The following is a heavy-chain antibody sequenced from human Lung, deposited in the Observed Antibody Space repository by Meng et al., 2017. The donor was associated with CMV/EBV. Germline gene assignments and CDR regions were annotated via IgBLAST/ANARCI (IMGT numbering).Heavy chain of an antibody. CDR1: GFPFSQYW. D-gene: IGHD3-3*02. J-gene: IGHJ4*02. CDR3: GRNHFKDY. V-gene: IGHV3-7*01. Sequence: GEXXKISCAASGFPFSQYWMDWARQSPGRGLEWVANIKADGTETYYGASVKGRFTISRDNAHNSVFLQMTDLRVEDTAVYFCGRNHFKDYWGQGILVTVSS. CDR2: IKADGTET.